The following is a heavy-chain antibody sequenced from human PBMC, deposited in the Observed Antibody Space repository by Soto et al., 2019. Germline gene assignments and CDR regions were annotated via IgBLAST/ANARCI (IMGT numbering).Heavy chain of an antibody. CDR1: WFTFTRYS. Sequence: PGGFLRLPCAASWFTFTRYSISWVRPAPGKGLEWVSGIRGSGDGTNYADSVKGRFTISRDNSKNTLYLQMNSLRAEDTAVYYCARGWFGELLFDYWGQGALVTVSS. J-gene: IGHJ4*02. CDR2: IRGSGDGT. D-gene: IGHD3-10*01. V-gene: IGHV3-23*01. CDR3: ARGWFGELLFDY.